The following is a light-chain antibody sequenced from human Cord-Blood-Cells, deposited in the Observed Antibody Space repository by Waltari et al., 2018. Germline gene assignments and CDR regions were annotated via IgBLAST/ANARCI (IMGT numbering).Light chain of an antibody. V-gene: IGLV2-11*01. CDR3: CSYAGSYTCVV. Sequence: QSALTQPRSVSGSPGQSVTISCTGTSSDVGGYNYVSWYQQHPGKAPKLMIYDVSKRPSGVPGRFAGSKSGNTASLTISGLQAEDEADYYCCSYAGSYTCVVFGGGTKLTVL. J-gene: IGLJ2*01. CDR2: DVS. CDR1: SSDVGGYNY.